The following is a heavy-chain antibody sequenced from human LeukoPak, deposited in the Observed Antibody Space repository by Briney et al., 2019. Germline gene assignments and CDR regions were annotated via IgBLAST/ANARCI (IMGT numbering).Heavy chain of an antibody. V-gene: IGHV3-53*04. J-gene: IGHJ3*02. Sequence: GGSLRLSCAASGFIVSSNYMSWVRPAPGKGLEWVSSIYSGGSTYYADSVKGRYTISRHNPNTLCLQMNSLKTEDTAVYYCARIRLDYSETRIDSFDIWGQGTMVTVSS. CDR3: ARIRLDYSETRIDSFDI. CDR1: GFIVSSNY. D-gene: IGHD3-22*01. CDR2: IYSGGST.